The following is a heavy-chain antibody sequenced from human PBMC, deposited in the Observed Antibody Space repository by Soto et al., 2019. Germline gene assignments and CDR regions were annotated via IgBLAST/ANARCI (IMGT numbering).Heavy chain of an antibody. Sequence: VSLRLSCVVSGFTFSMYWMHWVRQVPGQSPFWVSRISDDGTTTNYADSVRGRFTISRDNAKKSLLLQINSLRVEDTAVYYCARDGSRDTPLAGLYKWFDPWGQGTQVTVSS. CDR1: GFTFSMYW. J-gene: IGHJ5*02. D-gene: IGHD5-18*01. V-gene: IGHV3-74*01. CDR2: ISDDGTTT. CDR3: ARDGSRDTPLAGLYKWFDP.